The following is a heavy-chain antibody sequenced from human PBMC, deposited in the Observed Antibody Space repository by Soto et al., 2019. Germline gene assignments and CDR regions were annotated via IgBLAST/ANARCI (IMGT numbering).Heavy chain of an antibody. V-gene: IGHV1-69*02. CDR2: IIPILGIA. CDR1: GGTFSSYT. Sequence: QVQLVQSGAEVKKPGSSVKVSYKASGGTFSSYTISWVRQAPGQGLEWMGRIIPILGIANYAQKFQGRVTMTADKSTSKAYMELSSLRSEDTAVYYCARRDYGDYGMDVWGQGTTVTVSS. D-gene: IGHD4-17*01. J-gene: IGHJ6*02. CDR3: ARRDYGDYGMDV.